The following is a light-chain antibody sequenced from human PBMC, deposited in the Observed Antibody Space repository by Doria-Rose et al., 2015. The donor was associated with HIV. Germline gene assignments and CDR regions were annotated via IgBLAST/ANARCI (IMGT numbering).Light chain of an antibody. V-gene: IGKV3-20*01. J-gene: IGKJ1*01. Sequence: TQSPGTLSLSPGERATLSCRASQSFSSTYLAWYQQRPGQAPSLLIYDGSTRATGIPDRFSASGSGTDFTLTINRLEPEDLALYYCLQYGTSWTFGQGTKVEI. CDR1: QSFSSTY. CDR2: DGS. CDR3: LQYGTSWT.